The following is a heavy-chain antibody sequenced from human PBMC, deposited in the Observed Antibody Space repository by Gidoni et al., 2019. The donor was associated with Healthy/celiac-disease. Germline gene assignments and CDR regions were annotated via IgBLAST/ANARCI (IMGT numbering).Heavy chain of an antibody. V-gene: IGHV3-23*01. D-gene: IGHD1-26*01. CDR1: GFTFSCYA. J-gene: IGHJ1*01. CDR3: AKWGGGVSYYGEYFQH. Sequence: EVQLLESGGGLVQPGGSLRLSCAASGFTFSCYAMSWVRQAPGKGLEWVSAISGSGVSTYYADAVKGRFTISRDNYKNTLYLQMNSLRAEDTAVYYWAKWGGGVSYYGEYFQHWGQGTLVTVSS. CDR2: ISGSGVST.